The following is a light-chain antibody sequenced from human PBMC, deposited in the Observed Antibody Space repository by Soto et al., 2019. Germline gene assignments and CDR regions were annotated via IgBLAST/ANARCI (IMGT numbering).Light chain of an antibody. J-gene: IGLJ1*01. V-gene: IGLV2-14*01. Sequence: QSVLAQPASVSGSPGQSITISCTGTSSDVGTYNYVSWYQQHPGKVPKLLIFEASNRPSGVSNRFSGSKSGNTASLTISGLQAEDEADYYCASYTGSSTLYVFGTGTKVTVL. CDR1: SSDVGTYNY. CDR3: ASYTGSSTLYV. CDR2: EAS.